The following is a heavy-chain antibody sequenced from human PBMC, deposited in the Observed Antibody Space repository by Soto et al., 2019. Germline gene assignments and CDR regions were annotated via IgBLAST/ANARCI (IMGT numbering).Heavy chain of an antibody. CDR1: GGSISNPIYY. D-gene: IGHD3-3*01. Sequence: SETLSFTCSVSGGSISNPIYYWAWIRQPPGKGLEWIGSIFYSGSAYYNPSLKSRVTMSVDTSQNQFSLKLSSVTAADTAVYYCAGRTSLTSVEIFSGGLSGYNWVDPWGRGTLVTVSS. CDR3: AGRTSLTSVEIFSGGLSGYNWVDP. CDR2: IFYSGSA. J-gene: IGHJ5*01. V-gene: IGHV4-39*01.